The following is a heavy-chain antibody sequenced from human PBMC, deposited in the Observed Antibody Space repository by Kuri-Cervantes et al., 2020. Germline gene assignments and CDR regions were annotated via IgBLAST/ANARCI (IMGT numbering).Heavy chain of an antibody. D-gene: IGHD4-11*01. CDR3: ARVGYSNYWFDP. Sequence: LRLSCTVSGGSISSGGYYWSWIRQHPGKSLEWIGYIYYSGSTYYNPSLKSLVTISVDTSKNQFSLKLSSVTAADTAVYYCARVGYSNYWFDPLGPGNPGHRLL. CDR1: GGSISSGGYY. J-gene: IGHJ5*02. CDR2: IYYSGST. V-gene: IGHV4-31*01.